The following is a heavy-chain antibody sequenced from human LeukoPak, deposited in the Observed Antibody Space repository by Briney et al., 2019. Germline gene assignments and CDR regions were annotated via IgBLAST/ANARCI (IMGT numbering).Heavy chain of an antibody. V-gene: IGHV3-11*01. CDR1: GFTFSDYY. J-gene: IGHJ4*02. D-gene: IGHD3-3*01. CDR2: ISSGGNTK. Sequence: PGGSLRLSCAASGFTFSDYYMSWIRQAPGKGLEWVSYISSGGNTKYYADSVKGRFTISRDNAKNSLYLQMSSLRAEDTAVYYCAKVGSGYYIDLFDYWGQGTLVTVSS. CDR3: AKVGSGYYIDLFDY.